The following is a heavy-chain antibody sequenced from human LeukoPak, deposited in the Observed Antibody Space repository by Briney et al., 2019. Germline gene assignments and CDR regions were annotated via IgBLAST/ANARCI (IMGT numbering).Heavy chain of an antibody. D-gene: IGHD2-2*01. Sequence: GASVKVSCKASGYTFTSYYMHWVRQAPGQGLEWMGIINPSGGSTSYAQKFQGRVTMTRDMSTSTVYMELSSLRSEDTAVYYCARGDIVVVPPHYWGQGTLVTASS. CDR2: INPSGGST. CDR1: GYTFTSYY. CDR3: ARGDIVVVPPHY. V-gene: IGHV1-46*01. J-gene: IGHJ4*02.